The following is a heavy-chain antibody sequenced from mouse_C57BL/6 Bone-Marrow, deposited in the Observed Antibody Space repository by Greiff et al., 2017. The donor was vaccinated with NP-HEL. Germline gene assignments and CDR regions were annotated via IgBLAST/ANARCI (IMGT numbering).Heavy chain of an antibody. D-gene: IGHD1-1*01. CDR3: ARGYSSSYYAMDY. J-gene: IGHJ4*01. CDR1: GYTFTSYW. CDR2: IYPGSGST. Sequence: QVQLQQPGAELVKPGASVKMSCKASGYTFTSYWITWVKQRPGQGLEWIGDIYPGSGSTNYNEKFKSKATLTVDTSSSTAYMQLSSLTSEDSAVYYCARGYSSSYYAMDYWGQGTSVTVSS. V-gene: IGHV1-55*01.